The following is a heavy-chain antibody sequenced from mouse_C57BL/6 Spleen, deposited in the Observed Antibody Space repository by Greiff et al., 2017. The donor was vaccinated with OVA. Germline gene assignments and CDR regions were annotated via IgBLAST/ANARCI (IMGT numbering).Heavy chain of an antibody. CDR2: IDPSDSYT. CDR1: GYTFTSYW. Sequence: VQLQQPGAELVMPGASVKLSCKASGYTFTSYWMHWVKQRPGQGLEWIGEIDPSDSYTNYNQKFKGKSTLTVDKSSSTAYMQLSSLTSEDSAVYYCARSGTTVVATDYWGQGTTLTVSS. V-gene: IGHV1-69*01. CDR3: ARSGTTVVATDY. J-gene: IGHJ2*01. D-gene: IGHD1-1*01.